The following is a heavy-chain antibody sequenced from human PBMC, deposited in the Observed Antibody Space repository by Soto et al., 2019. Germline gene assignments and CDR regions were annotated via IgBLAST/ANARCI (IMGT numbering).Heavy chain of an antibody. CDR2: ISGSGSTT. V-gene: IGHV3-23*01. D-gene: IGHD5-12*01. Sequence: EVQLLESGGGLVQPGGSLRLSCAASGFTFGNYAMSWVRQAPGKGLEWVSGISGSGSTTSYGDSVRGRFTISRDNSKTTVYLEMNNLRGEDTAVYYGGQAVATISDFDSLGQGSLVTVSS. CDR1: GFTFGNYA. CDR3: GQAVATISDFDS. J-gene: IGHJ4*02.